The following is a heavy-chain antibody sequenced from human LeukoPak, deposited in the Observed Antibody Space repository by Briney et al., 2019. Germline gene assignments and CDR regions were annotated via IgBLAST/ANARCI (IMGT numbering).Heavy chain of an antibody. CDR3: ARDERVGATTMDY. D-gene: IGHD1-26*01. J-gene: IGHJ4*02. CDR2: IIPIFGTA. V-gene: IGHV1-69*13. Sequence: SVKVSCKASGGTFSSYVISWVRQAPDKGLGWMGGIIPIFGTANYAQKFQGRVTITADESTSTAYMELSSLRSEDTAVYYCARDERVGATTMDYWGQGTLVTVSS. CDR1: GGTFSSYV.